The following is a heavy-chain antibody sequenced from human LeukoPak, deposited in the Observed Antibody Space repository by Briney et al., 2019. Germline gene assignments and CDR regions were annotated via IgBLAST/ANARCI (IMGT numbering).Heavy chain of an antibody. D-gene: IGHD2-21*02. V-gene: IGHV4-39*01. CDR2: IYDSGST. CDR3: ARGGGDTDTC. CDR1: GGSIRSSYYY. J-gene: IGHJ4*02. Sequence: PSETLSLTCTVSGGSIRSSYYYWGWIRQPPGKGLEWIGSIYDSGSTYYNPSLKSRVTISVDTSKNQFSLKLNSVTAADTAVYYCARGGGDTDTCWGQGTLVTVSS.